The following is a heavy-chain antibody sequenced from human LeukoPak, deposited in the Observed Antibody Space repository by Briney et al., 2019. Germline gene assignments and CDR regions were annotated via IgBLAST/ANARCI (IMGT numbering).Heavy chain of an antibody. CDR2: IYYGGST. J-gene: IGHJ5*02. D-gene: IGHD6-19*01. CDR1: GGSISSYY. V-gene: IGHV4-59*01. Sequence: PSETLSLTCTVSGGSISSYYWSWIRQPPGKGLEWIGYIYYGGSTNYNPSLKSRVTISVDTSKNQFSLKLSSVTAADTAVYYCARRERIAVAGTGNWFAPGGQGTRVTV. CDR3: ARRERIAVAGTGNWFAP.